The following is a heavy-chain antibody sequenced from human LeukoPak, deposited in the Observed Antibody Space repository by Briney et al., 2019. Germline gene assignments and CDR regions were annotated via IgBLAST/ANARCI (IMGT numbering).Heavy chain of an antibody. Sequence: QTGGSLRLSCAASGFTFSSYAMSWVRQAPGKGLEWVSAISFSGGTTYYTHSVKGRFTISRDNSKNTLYVQMNSLRAEDTAVYYRATTPVDIVVVVTAFFDYWGQGTLVTVSS. CDR3: ATTPVDIVVVVTAFFDY. V-gene: IGHV3-23*01. CDR1: GFTFSSYA. J-gene: IGHJ4*02. D-gene: IGHD2-15*01. CDR2: ISFSGGTT.